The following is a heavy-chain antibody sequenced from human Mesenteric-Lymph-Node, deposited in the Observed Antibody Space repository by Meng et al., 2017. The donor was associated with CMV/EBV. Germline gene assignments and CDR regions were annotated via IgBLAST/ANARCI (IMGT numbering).Heavy chain of an antibody. Sequence: GSLRLSCTVSGGSISSSSYYWGWIRQPPGKGLEWIGSIYYSGSTYYNPSLKSRVTISVDTSKNQFSLKLSSVTAADTAVYYCARDPIVVAHDWFDPWGQGTLVTVSS. V-gene: IGHV4-39*07. CDR1: GGSISSSSYY. CDR3: ARDPIVVAHDWFDP. J-gene: IGHJ5*02. CDR2: IYYSGST. D-gene: IGHD2-2*01.